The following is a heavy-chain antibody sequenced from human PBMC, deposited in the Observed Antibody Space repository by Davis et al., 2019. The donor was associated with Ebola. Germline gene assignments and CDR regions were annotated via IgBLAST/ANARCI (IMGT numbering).Heavy chain of an antibody. CDR3: AKDIQGGSSYLDY. CDR2: VSVPGLT. CDR1: GFTFSGYA. D-gene: IGHD3-16*01. V-gene: IGHV3-23*01. Sequence: GESLKISCAASGFTFSGYAMSWVRQAPGKGLEWVSEVSVPGLTHYADPVKGRFTISRDISKNIVYLEMKSLRAEDTAIYYCAKDIQGGSSYLDYWGQGTLVTVSS. J-gene: IGHJ4*02.